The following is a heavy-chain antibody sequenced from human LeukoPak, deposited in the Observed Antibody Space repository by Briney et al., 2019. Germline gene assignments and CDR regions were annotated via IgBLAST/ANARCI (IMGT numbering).Heavy chain of an antibody. CDR2: ISGSGGST. CDR3: AKSGPSAGLLWFGEFDY. J-gene: IGHJ4*02. CDR1: GFTFSSYA. D-gene: IGHD3-10*01. V-gene: IGHV3-23*01. Sequence: GGPLRLSCAASGFTFSSYAMSWVRQAPGKGLEWVSAISGSGGSTYYADSVKGRFTISRDNSKNTLYLQMNSLRAEDTAVYYCAKSGPSAGLLWFGEFDYWGQGTLVTVSS.